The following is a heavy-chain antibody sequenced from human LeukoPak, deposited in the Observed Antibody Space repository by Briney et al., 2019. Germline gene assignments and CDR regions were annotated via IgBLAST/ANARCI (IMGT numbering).Heavy chain of an antibody. J-gene: IGHJ6*02. D-gene: IGHD6-19*01. Sequence: ASVKVSCKASGYTFTSYGISWVRQAPGQGLEWMGWISAYNGNTNYAQKLQGRVTMTTDTSTSTAYMELRSLRSEDTAVYYCARPIAVAGFEYYYYGMDVWGQGTTVTVSS. V-gene: IGHV1-18*01. CDR3: ARPIAVAGFEYYYYGMDV. CDR2: ISAYNGNT. CDR1: GYTFTSYG.